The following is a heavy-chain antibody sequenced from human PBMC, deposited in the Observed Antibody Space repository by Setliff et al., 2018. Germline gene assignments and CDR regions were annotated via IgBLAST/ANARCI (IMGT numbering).Heavy chain of an antibody. V-gene: IGHV3-30*10. CDR1: GFTFSSYA. Sequence: GESLKISCAASGFTFSSYAMHWVRQAPGKGLEWVAVISDDGINKYYTDSVKGRFTISRDNSKNTLYLQVNSLRTEDTAVYFCAGGYNNRWYDHSTTFHHWGQGTLVTVSS. CDR2: ISDDGINK. CDR3: AGGYNNRWYDHSTTFHH. J-gene: IGHJ1*01. D-gene: IGHD6-13*01.